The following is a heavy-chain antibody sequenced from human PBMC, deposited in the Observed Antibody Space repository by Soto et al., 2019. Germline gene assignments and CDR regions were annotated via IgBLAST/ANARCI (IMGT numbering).Heavy chain of an antibody. J-gene: IGHJ6*02. Sequence: GESLKISSKGSGYSFTSYWISWVRQMPGKGLEWMGRIDPSDSYTNYSPSFQGHVTISADKSISTDYLQWSSLKASDTAMYYCAKPHYGSGSYSDYYYGMDVWGQGTTVTVSS. D-gene: IGHD3-10*01. CDR2: IDPSDSYT. V-gene: IGHV5-10-1*01. CDR3: AKPHYGSGSYSDYYYGMDV. CDR1: GYSFTSYW.